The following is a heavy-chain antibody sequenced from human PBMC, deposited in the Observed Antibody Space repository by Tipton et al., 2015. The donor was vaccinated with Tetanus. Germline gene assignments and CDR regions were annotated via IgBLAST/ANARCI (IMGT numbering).Heavy chain of an antibody. CDR2: ISYDGSNK. J-gene: IGHJ6*02. Sequence: QLVQSGGGVVQPGRSLRLSCAASGFTFSSYGMHWVRQAPGKGLEWVAVISYDGSNKYYADSVKGRFTISRDNSKNTLYLQMNSLRAEDTAVYYCAKEGAESTYSFGFFYQSMDVWGQGTTVTVSS. V-gene: IGHV3-30*18. CDR3: AKEGAESTYSFGFFYQSMDV. CDR1: GFTFSSYG. D-gene: IGHD5-18*01.